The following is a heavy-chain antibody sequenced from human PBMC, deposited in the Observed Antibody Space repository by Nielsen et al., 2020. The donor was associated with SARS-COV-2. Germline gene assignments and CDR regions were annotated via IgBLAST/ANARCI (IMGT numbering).Heavy chain of an antibody. CDR2: ISGSGGST. J-gene: IGHJ6*02. Sequence: GGSLRFSCAASGFTFSSYAMSWVRQAPGKGLEWVSAISGSGGSTYYADSVKGRFTISRDNSKNTLYLQMNSLRAEDTAVYYCAKDLGSGWYLDYYYGMDVWGQGTTVTVSS. D-gene: IGHD6-19*01. V-gene: IGHV3-23*01. CDR1: GFTFSSYA. CDR3: AKDLGSGWYLDYYYGMDV.